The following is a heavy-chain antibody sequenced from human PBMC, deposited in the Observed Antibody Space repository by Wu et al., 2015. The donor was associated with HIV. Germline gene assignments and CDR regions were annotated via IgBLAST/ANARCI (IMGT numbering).Heavy chain of an antibody. J-gene: IGHJ5*02. CDR3: ARGVVRERRFDP. Sequence: QVQLVQSGAEVKKPGSSVKVSCKASGGLFSTYGITWVRQVPGQGPEWMRRIIPIFHTANYAQKFQGRLTITADDSATTAYMELSSLTSEDTAFYYCARGVVRERRFDPWGQGTLVTVSS. CDR2: IIPIFHTA. V-gene: IGHV1-69*13. D-gene: IGHD2-15*01. CDR1: GGLFSTYG.